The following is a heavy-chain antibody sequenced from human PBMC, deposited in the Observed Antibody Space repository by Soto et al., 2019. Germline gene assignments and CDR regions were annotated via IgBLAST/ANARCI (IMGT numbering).Heavy chain of an antibody. D-gene: IGHD1-7*01. CDR1: GYTMINYG. J-gene: IGHJ5*02. V-gene: IGHV1-18*01. CDR3: ARSSTNYNWNYLAWFDP. Sequence: ASVKVPCKASGYTMINYGIGWVRQAPGQGLEWLGWVGAYNRNGKYGQKFQRRMTMTIESSSSTAYMELRSLKEDDTAVYYCARSSTNYNWNYLAWFDPWGQGTLVTVSS. CDR2: VGAYNRNG.